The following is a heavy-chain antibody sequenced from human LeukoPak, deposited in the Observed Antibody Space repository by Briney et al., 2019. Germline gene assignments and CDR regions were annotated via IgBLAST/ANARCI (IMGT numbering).Heavy chain of an antibody. CDR3: TTGNRDDGSDYGLYCKCSMDV. V-gene: IGHV1-24*01. CDR1: GYTFTELF. CDR2: FDPDDGEA. Sequence: ASVKVSCKVSGYTFTELFIHWVRQTPGKGLEWMGGFDPDDGEAVYAQKFQGRVTMTEDTSTDTAYMDLRSLRPEDTAVYYCTTGNRDDGSDYGLYCKCSMDVWGQGTTVTVSS. J-gene: IGHJ6*02. D-gene: IGHD3-22*01.